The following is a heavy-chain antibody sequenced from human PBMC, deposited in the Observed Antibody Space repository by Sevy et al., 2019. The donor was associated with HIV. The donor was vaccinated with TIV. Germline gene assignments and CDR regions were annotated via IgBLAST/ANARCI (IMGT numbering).Heavy chain of an antibody. CDR1: GFTFSSYW. Sequence: GGSLRLSCAASGFTFSSYWMSWVRQAPGKGLEWVANIKQDGSEKYYVDSVKGRFTISRDNAKNSLYLQMNSLRAEDKAVYYCARILGSGYELNNWFDPWGQGTLVTVSS. J-gene: IGHJ5*02. D-gene: IGHD5-12*01. CDR2: IKQDGSEK. V-gene: IGHV3-7*01. CDR3: ARILGSGYELNNWFDP.